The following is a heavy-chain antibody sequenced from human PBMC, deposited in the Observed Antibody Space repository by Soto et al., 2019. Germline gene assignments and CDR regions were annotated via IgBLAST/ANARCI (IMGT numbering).Heavy chain of an antibody. CDR3: ARGVGGKGNGCDI. D-gene: IGHD2-15*01. V-gene: IGHV3-74*01. J-gene: IGHJ3*02. CDR2: INSDGSSI. Sequence: PGGSLRLSCTASGFTFSSHWMHWVRQAPGKGLVWVSRINSDGSSISYADSEKGRFTISRDNAKNTVYLQMNSLRAEDTAVYYCARGVGGKGNGCDIWGQGTMVTVSS. CDR1: GFTFSSHW.